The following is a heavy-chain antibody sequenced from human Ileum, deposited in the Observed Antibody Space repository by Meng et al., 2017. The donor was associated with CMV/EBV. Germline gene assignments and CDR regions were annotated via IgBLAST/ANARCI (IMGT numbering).Heavy chain of an antibody. Sequence: SGPDSMKPPATLSLACTLVCYSSSGFYWSWNPQPSGKCLEWIGRIYISGISNYNPSLKSRVTISEDTSKNQFSLKVSSVTAADTAVYYCAREKVQFWSFEYWGQGSLVTVSS. V-gene: IGHV4-4*07. D-gene: IGHD5-18*01. CDR1: CYSSSGFY. CDR3: AREKVQFWSFEY. J-gene: IGHJ4*02. CDR2: IYISGIS.